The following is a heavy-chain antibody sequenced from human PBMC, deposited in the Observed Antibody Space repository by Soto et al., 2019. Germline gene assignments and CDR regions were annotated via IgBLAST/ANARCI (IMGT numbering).Heavy chain of an antibody. CDR3: ANLRRDRYGSGSFYYYYYMDV. Sequence: TSETLSLTCAVYGGSFSGYYWSWIRQPPGKGLEWIGEINHSGSTNYNPSLKSRVTISVDTSKSQFSLKLSSVTAADTAVYYCANLRRDRYGSGSFYYYYYMDVWGKGTTVTVSS. V-gene: IGHV4-34*01. D-gene: IGHD3-10*01. CDR2: INHSGST. J-gene: IGHJ6*03. CDR1: GGSFSGYY.